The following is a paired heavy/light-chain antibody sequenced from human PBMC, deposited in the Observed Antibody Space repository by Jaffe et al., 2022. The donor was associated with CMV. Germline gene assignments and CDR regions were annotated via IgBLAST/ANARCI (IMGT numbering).Light chain of an antibody. CDR2: LGS. CDR3: MQALQTPFT. CDR1: QSLLHSNGYKY. Sequence: DIVMTQSPLSLPVTPGEPASISCRSSQSLLHSNGYKYLDWYLQKPGKSPQLLIYLGSIRAPGVPDRFSGSGSGIDFTLKISRVEAEDVGIYYCMQALQTPFTFGPGTKVDIK. V-gene: IGKV2-28*01. J-gene: IGKJ3*01.
Heavy chain of an antibody. V-gene: IGHV3-23*01. Sequence: EVQLLESGGGLVQPGGSLRLSCAASGFTFSSYVMRWVRQAPGKGLEWVSGISGSGDRTYYADSVKGRSTVSRDNSKNTLFLQMTSLRVEDTAVYYCAKDLSDVGYFEDSGGYWGYHHGMGVWGQGTTVTVSS. CDR3: AKDLSDVGYFEDSGGYWGYHHGMGV. CDR1: GFTFSSYV. J-gene: IGHJ6*02. D-gene: IGHD6-19*01. CDR2: ISGSGDRT.